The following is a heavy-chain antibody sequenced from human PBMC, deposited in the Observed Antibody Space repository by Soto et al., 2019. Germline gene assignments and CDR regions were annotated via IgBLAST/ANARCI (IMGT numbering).Heavy chain of an antibody. CDR3: AKVAGSTCLISFDP. D-gene: IGHD6-13*01. J-gene: IGHJ5*02. CDR2: IGWDSGKM. V-gene: IGHV3-9*01. Sequence: EVQLVESGGDLVQPGRSLRLSCAATGFNFDEFAMHWVRQAPGKGLEWVSGIGWDSGKMGYAESVKGRFIVSRDNTKNPLSLKVNDLRLEYTALYFWAKVAGSTCLISFDPGGQGPLVSV. CDR1: GFNFDEFA.